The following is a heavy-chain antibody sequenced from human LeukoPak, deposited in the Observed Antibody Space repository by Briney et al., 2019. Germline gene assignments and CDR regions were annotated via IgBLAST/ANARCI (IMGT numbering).Heavy chain of an antibody. CDR1: GFTFSSYG. Sequence: GGSLRLSCAASGFTFSSYGMHWVRQAPGKGLEWVANIKQDGSEKYYVDSVKGRFTISRDNAKNSLYLQMNSLRAEDTAVYYCARGRQNYWGQGTLVTVSS. CDR2: IKQDGSEK. CDR3: ARGRQNY. V-gene: IGHV3-7*01. J-gene: IGHJ4*02.